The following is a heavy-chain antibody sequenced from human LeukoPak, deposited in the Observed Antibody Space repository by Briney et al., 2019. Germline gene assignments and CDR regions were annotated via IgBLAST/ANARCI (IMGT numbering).Heavy chain of an antibody. CDR2: IIPILGIA. CDR3: ASYYDSSGYYSAGS. D-gene: IGHD3-22*01. V-gene: IGHV1-69*04. Sequence: SVKVSCKASGGTFSSYAISWVRQAPGQGLEWMGRIIPILGIANYAQKFQGRVTITADKSTSTAYMELSSLRSEDTAVYYCASYYDSSGYYSAGSWGQGALVTVSS. CDR1: GGTFSSYA. J-gene: IGHJ4*02.